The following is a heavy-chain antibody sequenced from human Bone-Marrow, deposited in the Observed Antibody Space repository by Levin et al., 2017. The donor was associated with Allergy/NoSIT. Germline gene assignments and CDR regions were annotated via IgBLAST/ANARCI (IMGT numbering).Heavy chain of an antibody. CDR1: GFALNTSGVG. D-gene: IGHD3-9*01. Sequence: SGPTLVKPTQTLTLTCSFSGFALNTSGVGVGWIRQPPGKALEWLALIYWDDDRRYSSSLKSRLTITRDTSENQVLLTMTNVDPVDTATYYCAHTVPSLTGYYANDGFDLWGQGTTVTVAS. V-gene: IGHV2-5*02. CDR3: AHTVPSLTGYYANDGFDL. J-gene: IGHJ3*01. CDR2: IYWDDDR.